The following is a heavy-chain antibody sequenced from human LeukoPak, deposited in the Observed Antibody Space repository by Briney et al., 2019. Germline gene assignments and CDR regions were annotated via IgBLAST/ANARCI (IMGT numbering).Heavy chain of an antibody. CDR3: ARDCSSTSCYDY. D-gene: IGHD2-2*01. V-gene: IGHV1-69*04. Sequence: GSSVKVSCKDSGGTFSSYAISWVRQAPGQGLEWMGRIIPILGIANYAQKFQGRVTITADKSTSTAYMELSSLRSEDTAGYYCARDCSSTSCYDYWGQGTLVTVSS. CDR1: GGTFSSYA. CDR2: IIPILGIA. J-gene: IGHJ4*02.